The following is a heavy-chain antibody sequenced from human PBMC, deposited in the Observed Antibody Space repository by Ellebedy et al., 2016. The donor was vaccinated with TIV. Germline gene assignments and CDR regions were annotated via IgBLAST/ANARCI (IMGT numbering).Heavy chain of an antibody. CDR3: AREQSDAFDI. J-gene: IGHJ3*02. CDR2: INQDGSKQ. CDR1: GFTFSSYA. V-gene: IGHV3-7*03. Sequence: GGSLRLSCAASGFTFSSYAMHWVRQAPGKGLEWVAFINQDGSKQYYVDSVKGRFTISRDSAKNSLYLQMNTLGGEDTAVYYCAREQSDAFDIWGQGTMVTVSS.